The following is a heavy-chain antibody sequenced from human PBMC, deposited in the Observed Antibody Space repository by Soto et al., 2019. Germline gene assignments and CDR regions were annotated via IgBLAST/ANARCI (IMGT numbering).Heavy chain of an antibody. CDR3: AKVDCTNGVCYKWVGAFDI. CDR2: ISYDGSNK. Sequence: PGGSLRLSCAASGFTFSSYGMHWVRQAPGKGLEWVAVISYDGSNKYYADSVKGRFTISRDNSKNTLYLQMNSLRAEDTAVYYCAKVDCTNGVCYKWVGAFDIWGQGTMVTVS. J-gene: IGHJ3*02. D-gene: IGHD2-8*01. V-gene: IGHV3-30*18. CDR1: GFTFSSYG.